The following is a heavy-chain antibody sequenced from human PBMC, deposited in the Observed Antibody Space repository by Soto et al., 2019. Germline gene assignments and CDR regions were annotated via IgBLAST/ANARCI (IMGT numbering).Heavy chain of an antibody. D-gene: IGHD1-26*01. CDR3: ARVGATRQGAFDI. CDR1: GYTFTSYY. V-gene: IGHV1-46*01. Sequence: QVQLVQSGAEVKKPGASVKVSCKASGYTFTSYYMHWVRQAPGQGLEWMGIINPSGGSTSYAQKFQGRVTMTRDTSTSTVYMELSSLRSEDTAVYYCARVGATRQGAFDIWGQGTMVTVS. CDR2: INPSGGST. J-gene: IGHJ3*02.